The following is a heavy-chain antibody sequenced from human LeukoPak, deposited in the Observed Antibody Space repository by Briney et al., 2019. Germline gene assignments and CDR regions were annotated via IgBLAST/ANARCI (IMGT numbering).Heavy chain of an antibody. CDR3: TTERYSSSWYCGY. J-gene: IGHJ4*02. D-gene: IGHD6-13*01. V-gene: IGHV3-15*01. Sequence: GGSLRHSCAASGFTFSNAWMSWVRQAPGKGLEWVGRIKSKTDGGTTDYAAPVKGRFTISRDDSKNTLYLQMNSLKTEDTAVYYCTTERYSSSWYCGYWGQGTLVTVSS. CDR2: IKSKTDGGTT. CDR1: GFTFSNAW.